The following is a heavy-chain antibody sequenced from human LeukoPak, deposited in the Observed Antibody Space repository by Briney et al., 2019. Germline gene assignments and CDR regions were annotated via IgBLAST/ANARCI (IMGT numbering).Heavy chain of an antibody. D-gene: IGHD1-26*01. CDR3: SRESGPYCPFGH. J-gene: IGHJ5*02. V-gene: IGHV4-4*02. CDR2: ISLRGRT. CDR1: GVSITRTNF. Sequence: SETLSLTCGVSGVSITRTNFWRWVSQPPRGGLEWIGEISLRGRTQYNQSLKSRVNISIDESKNHLYLSLASVTAADTAVYYCSRESGPYCPFGHWGQGTLVAVTS.